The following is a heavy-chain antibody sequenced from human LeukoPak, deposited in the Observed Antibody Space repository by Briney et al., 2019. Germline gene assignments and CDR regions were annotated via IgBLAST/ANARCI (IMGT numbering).Heavy chain of an antibody. CDR1: GYTFTSYY. J-gene: IGHJ5*02. V-gene: IGHV1-46*01. D-gene: IGHD6-6*01. Sequence: ASVKVSCKASGYTFTSYYMHWVGQAPGQGLEWMGIINASGGRTSYAQKFQGRVTMTRDTSTSTVYTELSSLRSEGTAVYYCARERPTIAARSSNWFDPWGQGTLVTVSS. CDR3: ARERPTIAARSSNWFDP. CDR2: INASGGRT.